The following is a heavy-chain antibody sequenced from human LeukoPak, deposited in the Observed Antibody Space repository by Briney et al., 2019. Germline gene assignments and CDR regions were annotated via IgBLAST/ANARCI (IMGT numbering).Heavy chain of an antibody. V-gene: IGHV3-48*04. CDR2: ISSSSSTI. Sequence: GGSLRLSCAASGFTFSSYSMNWVPQAPGKGLEGVSYISSSSSTIYYADSVKGRFTISRDNAKNSLYLQMNSLRAEDTAVYYCARWDTAMGNWFDPWGQGTLVTVSS. J-gene: IGHJ5*02. CDR3: ARWDTAMGNWFDP. CDR1: GFTFSSYS. D-gene: IGHD5-18*01.